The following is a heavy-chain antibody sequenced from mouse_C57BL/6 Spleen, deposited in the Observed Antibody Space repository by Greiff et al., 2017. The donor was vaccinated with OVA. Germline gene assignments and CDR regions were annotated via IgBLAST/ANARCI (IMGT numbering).Heavy chain of an antibody. V-gene: IGHV1-50*01. CDR2: IDPSDSYT. D-gene: IGHD2-2*01. CDR1: GYTFTSYW. J-gene: IGHJ2*01. Sequence: QVQLQQPGAELVKPGASVKLSCKASGYTFTSYWMQWVKQRPGQGLEWIGEIDPSDSYTNYNQKFKGKATLTVDTSSSTAYMQLISLTSEDSAVYYCARRGYVLYDFDYWGQGTTLTVSS. CDR3: ARRGYVLYDFDY.